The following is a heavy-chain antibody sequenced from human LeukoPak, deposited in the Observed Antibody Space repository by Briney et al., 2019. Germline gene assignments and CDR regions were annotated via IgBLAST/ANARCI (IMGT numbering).Heavy chain of an antibody. CDR1: GGSISSSSYY. CDR2: IYYSGST. Sequence: SQTLSLTCTVSGGSISSSSYYWGWIRQPPGKGLEWIGSIYYSGSTYYNPSLKSRVTISVDTSKNQFSLKLSSVTAADTAVYYCARVEYYYGSGSARVYYMDVWGKGTTVTVSS. D-gene: IGHD3-10*01. CDR3: ARVEYYYGSGSARVYYMDV. V-gene: IGHV4-39*01. J-gene: IGHJ6*03.